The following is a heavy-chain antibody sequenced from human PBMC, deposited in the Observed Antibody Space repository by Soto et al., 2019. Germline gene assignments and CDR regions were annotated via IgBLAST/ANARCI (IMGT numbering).Heavy chain of an antibody. Sequence: QVQLQESGPGLVKPSGTLSLTCAVSSGSISSSNWWSWVRQPPGKGLEWIGEIYHSGSTNYNPSLKSRVTRSVYKAKNQFSLKLSSVTAADTAVYYCARDFYDNWFDPWGQGTLVTVSS. CDR1: SGSISSSNW. CDR3: ARDFYDNWFDP. CDR2: IYHSGST. D-gene: IGHD5-12*01. V-gene: IGHV4-4*02. J-gene: IGHJ5*02.